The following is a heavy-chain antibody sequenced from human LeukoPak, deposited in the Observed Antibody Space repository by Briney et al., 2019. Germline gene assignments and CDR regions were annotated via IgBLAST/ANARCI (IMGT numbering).Heavy chain of an antibody. CDR2: IYYSGST. CDR1: GGSISSGDYY. CDR3: ARLNIAAAGFFDY. V-gene: IGHV4-30-4*01. D-gene: IGHD6-13*01. J-gene: IGHJ4*02. Sequence: PSETLSLTCTVSGGSISSGDYYWSWVRQPPGRGLEWIGYIYYSGSTYYNPSLKSRVTISVDTSKNQFSLKLSSVTAADTAVYYCARLNIAAAGFFDYWGQGTLVTVSS.